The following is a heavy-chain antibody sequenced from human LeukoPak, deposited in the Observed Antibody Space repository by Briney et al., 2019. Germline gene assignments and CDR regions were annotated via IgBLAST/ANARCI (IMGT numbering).Heavy chain of an antibody. D-gene: IGHD2-8*01. CDR2: IGSSGATT. CDR1: GFTFNKFA. J-gene: IGHJ6*02. V-gene: IGHV3-23*01. CDR3: AKVSVGPLSRPTHVALYYGMDV. Sequence: GGPLRLSCEASGFTFNKFAMSWVRQAPGKGPEWVSAIGSSGATTFYADSAKGRCTISRDNSKNTVYLEMNSLRAEDTAIYYCAKVSVGPLSRPTHVALYYGMDVWGQGTTVTVSS.